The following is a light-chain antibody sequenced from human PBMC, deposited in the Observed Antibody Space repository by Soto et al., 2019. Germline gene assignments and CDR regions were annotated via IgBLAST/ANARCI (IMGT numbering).Light chain of an antibody. Sequence: EIVMTQSPATLSVSPGERATLSCRASQSVGSDLAWYQQKPGQAPRLFIYGTSSRATGIPDRFSGSGSGTDFTLTISRLEPEDFAVYYCQQYGGSLMTFGQGTRLEIK. CDR2: GTS. CDR3: QQYGGSLMT. V-gene: IGKV3-20*01. CDR1: QSVGSD. J-gene: IGKJ5*01.